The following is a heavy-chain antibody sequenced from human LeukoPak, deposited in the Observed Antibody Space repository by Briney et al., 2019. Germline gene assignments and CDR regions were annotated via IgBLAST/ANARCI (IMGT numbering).Heavy chain of an antibody. Sequence: SETLSLTCTVSGGSISSYFWSWIRQPPGKGLEWIGYIYYSGSTNYNPSLKSRVTISVDTSKSQFSLNLSSVTAADTAVYYCARSVVVNTFDAFDIWGQGAMVTVS. D-gene: IGHD2-2*01. CDR3: ARSVVVNTFDAFDI. J-gene: IGHJ3*02. CDR1: GGSISSYF. V-gene: IGHV4-59*08. CDR2: IYYSGST.